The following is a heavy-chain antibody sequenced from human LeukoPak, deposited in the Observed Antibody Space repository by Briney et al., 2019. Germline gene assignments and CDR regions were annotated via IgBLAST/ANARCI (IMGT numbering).Heavy chain of an antibody. CDR1: GFTLSSYG. Sequence: GGSLRLSCAASGFTLSSYGMHWVRQAPGKGLEWVAFIRYDGSNKYYADSVKGRFTISRDNSKNTLYLQTNSLRAEDTAVYYCAKDSPVGDTTFVAFDIWGRGTMVTVSS. CDR3: AKDSPVGDTTFVAFDI. V-gene: IGHV3-30*02. J-gene: IGHJ3*02. D-gene: IGHD1-26*01. CDR2: IRYDGSNK.